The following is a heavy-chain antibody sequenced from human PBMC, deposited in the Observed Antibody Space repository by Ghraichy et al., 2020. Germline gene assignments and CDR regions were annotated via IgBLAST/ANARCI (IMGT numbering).Heavy chain of an antibody. J-gene: IGHJ6*02. CDR1: GLRFSTYP. D-gene: IGHD3-10*01. Sequence: GGSLRHSCAASGLRFSTYPMHWVRQAPGKGLEWVAVISYDGSNEYYADSVKGRSIISRDNSKNTLNLQINSLRTEDTAVYYCARERGGGSGSYKYYFGMDVWGQGTTVSVSS. V-gene: IGHV3-30*04. CDR2: ISYDGSNE. CDR3: ARERGGGSGSYKYYFGMDV.